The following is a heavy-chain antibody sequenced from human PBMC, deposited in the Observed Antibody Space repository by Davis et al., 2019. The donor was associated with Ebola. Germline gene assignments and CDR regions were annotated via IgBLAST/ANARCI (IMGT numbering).Heavy chain of an antibody. Sequence: GESLKISCAASGFTFSSYSMNWVRQAPGKGLEWVSAISGSGGSTYYADSVKGRFTISRDNSQNTLYLQMNSLRAEDTAVYYCAKVGATDSWFFDYWGQGTLVTVSS. CDR1: GFTFSSYS. CDR2: ISGSGGST. CDR3: AKVGATDSWFFDY. J-gene: IGHJ4*02. V-gene: IGHV3-23*01. D-gene: IGHD1-26*01.